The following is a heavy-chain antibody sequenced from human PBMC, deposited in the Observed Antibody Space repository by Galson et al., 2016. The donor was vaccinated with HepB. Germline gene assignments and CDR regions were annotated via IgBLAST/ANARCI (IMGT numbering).Heavy chain of an antibody. Sequence: SLRLSCAASGFTFRSYAMHWVRQAPGKGLEWVAVISYDGSNKYYADSVKGRFTISRDNSKNTLYLQMNSLRGEDTAVYYCARDQHVDDSLVTALCAFDLWGQGTMVTVSS. CDR2: ISYDGSNK. V-gene: IGHV3-30-3*01. CDR3: ARDQHVDDSLVTALCAFDL. J-gene: IGHJ3*01. D-gene: IGHD5-18*01. CDR1: GFTFRSYA.